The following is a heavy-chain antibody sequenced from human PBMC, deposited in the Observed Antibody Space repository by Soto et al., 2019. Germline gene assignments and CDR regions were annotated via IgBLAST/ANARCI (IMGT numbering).Heavy chain of an antibody. V-gene: IGHV3-11*06. J-gene: IGHJ4*02. Sequence: GGSLRLSCAASGFTFSDYYMSWIRQAPGKGLEWISYISSSSNYKNHADSVKGRFTISGDNAKNSLYLQMNGLRAEDTAVYYCARAKGYYDTTGSDYWGQGTLVTVSS. CDR1: GFTFSDYY. CDR2: ISSSSNYK. D-gene: IGHD3-22*01. CDR3: ARAKGYYDTTGSDY.